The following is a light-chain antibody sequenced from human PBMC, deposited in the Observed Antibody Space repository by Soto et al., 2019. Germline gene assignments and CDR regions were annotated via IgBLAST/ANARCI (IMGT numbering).Light chain of an antibody. CDR1: QSITDS. V-gene: IGKV1-39*01. Sequence: DIQMTQSPSSLSASVGDRVTITCRASQSITDSLNWYQQHPGRAPKLLIYTSSILQSGVPSRFSGSGSGTDFSLTISSLLPEDFATYYCQQSYSTTRTFGQGSKLEIK. CDR2: TSS. J-gene: IGKJ2*01. CDR3: QQSYSTTRT.